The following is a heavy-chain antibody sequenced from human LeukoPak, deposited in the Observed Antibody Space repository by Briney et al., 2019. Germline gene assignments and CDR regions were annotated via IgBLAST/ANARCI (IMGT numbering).Heavy chain of an antibody. CDR3: ASLYSGSYYALDY. J-gene: IGHJ4*02. V-gene: IGHV4-34*01. Sequence: PSETLSLICAVYGGSFSGYYWSWIRQPPGKGLEWIGEINHSGSTNYNPSLKSRVTISVDTSKNQFSLKLSSVTAADTAVYYCASLYSGSYYALDYWGQGTLVTVSS. CDR1: GGSFSGYY. CDR2: INHSGST. D-gene: IGHD1-26*01.